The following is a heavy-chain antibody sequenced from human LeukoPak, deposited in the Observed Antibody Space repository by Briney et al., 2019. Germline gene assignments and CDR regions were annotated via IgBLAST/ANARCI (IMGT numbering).Heavy chain of an antibody. Sequence: ASVTVSCTASGYTFTSYGISWVRQAPGQGLEWMGWISAYNGNTNYAQKLQGRVTMTTDTSTSTAYMELRSLRSDDTAVYYCARGRLYCGGDCYSSPPDYWSQGTLVTVSS. V-gene: IGHV1-18*01. CDR1: GYTFTSYG. CDR3: ARGRLYCGGDCYSSPPDY. J-gene: IGHJ4*02. D-gene: IGHD2-21*02. CDR2: ISAYNGNT.